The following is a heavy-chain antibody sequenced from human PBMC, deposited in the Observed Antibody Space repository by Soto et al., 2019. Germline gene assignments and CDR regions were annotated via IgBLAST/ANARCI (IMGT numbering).Heavy chain of an antibody. Sequence: PCTGSGGSISRSGNYWGWIRQPPGKGLEWIGSIYYSGSTYYNPSLKSRVTISVDTSKNQFSLKLSSVTAADTAVYYCARPVRVAAAGYYFDYWGQGTLVTVS. J-gene: IGHJ4*02. CDR1: GGSISRSGNY. D-gene: IGHD6-13*01. CDR2: IYYSGST. CDR3: ARPVRVAAAGYYFDY. V-gene: IGHV4-39*01.